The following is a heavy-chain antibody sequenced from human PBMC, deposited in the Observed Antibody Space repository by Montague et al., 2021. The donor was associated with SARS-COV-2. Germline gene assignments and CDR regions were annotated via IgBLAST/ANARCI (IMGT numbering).Heavy chain of an antibody. Sequence: SETLSLTRAVHGTSFSGYYWNWIRQPPGKGLEWIGEINHDGSTKYSPSLKSRLPIPAATSKTQFSLKLTSVAAAATAVYYCARLRDGVVPSPILGVGPYYAYYDMDVWGRGTTVTVSS. CDR2: INHDGST. D-gene: IGHD3-10*01. CDR1: GTSFSGYY. CDR3: ARLRDGVVPSPILGVGPYYAYYDMDV. J-gene: IGHJ6*03. V-gene: IGHV4-34*01.